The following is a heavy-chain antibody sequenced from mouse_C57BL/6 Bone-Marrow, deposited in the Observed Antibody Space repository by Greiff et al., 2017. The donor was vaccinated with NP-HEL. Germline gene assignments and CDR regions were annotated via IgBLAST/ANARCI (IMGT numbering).Heavy chain of an antibody. D-gene: IGHD4-1*02. J-gene: IGHJ2*01. CDR2: ISYDGSN. CDR3: ARDPNWGVDY. Sequence: DVKLQESGPGLVKPSQSLSLTCSVTGYSITSGYYWNWIRQFPGNKLEWMGYISYDGSNNYNPSLKNRISITRDTSKNQFFLKLNSVTTEDTATYYCARDPNWGVDYWGQGTTLTVSS. V-gene: IGHV3-6*01. CDR1: GYSITSGYY.